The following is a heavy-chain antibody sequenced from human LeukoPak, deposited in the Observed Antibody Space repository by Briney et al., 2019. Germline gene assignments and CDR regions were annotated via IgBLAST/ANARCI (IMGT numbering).Heavy chain of an antibody. CDR2: ISAYNGNT. V-gene: IGHV1-18*01. J-gene: IGHJ6*03. Sequence: GASVKVSCKASGYTFTSYGISWVRQAPGQGLEWMGWISAYNGNTNYAQKLQGRVTMTTDTSTSTAYMELRSLRSDDTAVYYCARVRAVYYYYYYMDVWGKGTTVTVSS. CDR1: GYTFTSYG. CDR3: ARVRAVYYYYYYMDV.